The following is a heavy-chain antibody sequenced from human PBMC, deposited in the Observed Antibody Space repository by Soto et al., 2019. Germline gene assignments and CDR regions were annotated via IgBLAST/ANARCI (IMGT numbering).Heavy chain of an antibody. D-gene: IGHD2-2*01. CDR1: GYTFTSYG. CDR2: INPYNGNT. J-gene: IGHJ4*02. V-gene: IGHV1-18*01. Sequence: ASVKVSCKASGYTFTSYGLSGVQQAPGQGLEWMGWINPYNGNTKDTEKLQGRVTMTTDTSTSTAYMELRSLRSDDTAVYYCAREYCDSTRCFLPDYWGQGALVTVSS. CDR3: AREYCDSTRCFLPDY.